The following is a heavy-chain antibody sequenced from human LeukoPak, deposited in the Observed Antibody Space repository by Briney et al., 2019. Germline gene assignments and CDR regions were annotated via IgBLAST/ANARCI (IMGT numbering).Heavy chain of an antibody. J-gene: IGHJ4*02. Sequence: GSSVKVSCKASGGTFSSYAISWVRQAPGQGLEWMGRIIPILGIANYEQKFQGTVPITADKATSTAYMELSIWRPGDTAVYFCSKDWVVGASPIRPFDYWGQGTLVTVSS. CDR3: SKDWVVGASPIRPFDY. CDR1: GGTFSSYA. D-gene: IGHD1-26*01. CDR2: IIPILGIA. V-gene: IGHV1-69*04.